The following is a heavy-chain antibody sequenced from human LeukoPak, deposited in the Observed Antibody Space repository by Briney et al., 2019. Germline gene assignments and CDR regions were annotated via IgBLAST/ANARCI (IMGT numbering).Heavy chain of an antibody. V-gene: IGHV3-23*01. Sequence: GGSLRLSCAASGFTFSSYAMSWVRQAPGKGLEWVSAISGSGGSTYYTDSVKGRFTISRDNSKNTLYLQMNSLRAEDTAVYYCASLSWDTAHFDYWGQGTLVTVSS. CDR3: ASLSWDTAHFDY. CDR1: GFTFSSYA. J-gene: IGHJ4*02. CDR2: ISGSGGST. D-gene: IGHD5-18*01.